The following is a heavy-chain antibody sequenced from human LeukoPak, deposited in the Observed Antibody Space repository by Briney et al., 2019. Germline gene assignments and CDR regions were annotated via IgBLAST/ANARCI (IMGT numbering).Heavy chain of an antibody. J-gene: IGHJ4*02. D-gene: IGHD1-1*01. CDR1: GYTFTSYD. Sequence: ASVKVSRKASGYTFTSYDFNWVRQATGQQPEWMGWMSPNSGDTGYAQKFQDRVTMTRNTSISTAYMELSSLRSDDTAVYYCARGPPNWRYDYWGPGTLVTVSS. CDR3: ARGPPNWRYDY. CDR2: MSPNSGDT. V-gene: IGHV1-8*01.